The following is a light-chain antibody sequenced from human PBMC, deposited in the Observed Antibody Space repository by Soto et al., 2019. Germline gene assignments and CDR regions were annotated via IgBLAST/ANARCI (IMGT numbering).Light chain of an antibody. CDR1: QNIISN. CDR3: QQRNMWPIT. J-gene: IGKJ5*01. Sequence: EIVMTQSPATLSVSPGERATLSCRANQNIISNLAWYQHKPGQAPRLLIYGASTRATGVPARFSGSGSGTEFTLTISSLEPEDSAVYYCQQRNMWPITFGQGTRLEI. CDR2: GAS. V-gene: IGKV3-15*01.